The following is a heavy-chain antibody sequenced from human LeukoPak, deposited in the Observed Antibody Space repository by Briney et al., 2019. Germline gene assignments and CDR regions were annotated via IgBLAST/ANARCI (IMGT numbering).Heavy chain of an antibody. Sequence: GESLKISCSASGYSFTHYWIAWVRQMPGKGLEWMGIIHPGDSDTRYSPSFQGQVTISVDKSISTAFLQWSSLKASDTAMYYCARQDGFQSYYFDYWGQGTLVTVSS. CDR2: IHPGDSDT. V-gene: IGHV5-51*01. CDR1: GYSFTHYW. CDR3: ARQDGFQSYYFDY. J-gene: IGHJ4*02. D-gene: IGHD5-24*01.